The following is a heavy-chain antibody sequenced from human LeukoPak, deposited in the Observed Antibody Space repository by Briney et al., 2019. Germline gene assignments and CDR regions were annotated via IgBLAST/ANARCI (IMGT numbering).Heavy chain of an antibody. V-gene: IGHV4-59*01. D-gene: IGHD3-16*01. Sequence: PSETLSLTCTVSGGSISGYYWSWIRQPPGKGLEWIGYIYYSGSSNYNPSLKNRVTISVDTSKNQFSLKLSSVTAADTAVYYCARDGVPYYFDYWGQGTLVTVSS. CDR2: IYYSGSS. CDR3: ARDGVPYYFDY. J-gene: IGHJ4*02. CDR1: GGSISGYY.